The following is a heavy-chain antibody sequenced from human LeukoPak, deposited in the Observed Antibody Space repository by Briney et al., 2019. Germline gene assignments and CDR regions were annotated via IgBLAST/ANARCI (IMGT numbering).Heavy chain of an antibody. V-gene: IGHV3-7*01. Sequence: PGGSLRLSCAGSGFTFSSDWMSWVRQAPGKGLEWVANIKQDGSKKYYVDSVKGRFTISRDNAKNSLYLQMNSLRAEDTAVYYCARDRSREKRYGSGSYYVYWGQGTLVTVSS. J-gene: IGHJ4*02. CDR1: GFTFSSDW. CDR3: ARDRSREKRYGSGSYYVY. CDR2: IKQDGSKK. D-gene: IGHD3-10*01.